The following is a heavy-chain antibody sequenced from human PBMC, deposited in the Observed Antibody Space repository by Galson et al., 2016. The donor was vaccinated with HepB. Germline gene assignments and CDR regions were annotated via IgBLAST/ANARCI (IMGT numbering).Heavy chain of an antibody. V-gene: IGHV4-39*01. CDR2: IYSTGGT. CDR1: GGSISSNNYY. Sequence: SETLSLTCTVSGGSISSNNYYWGWIRQPPGKGLEWIGSIYSTGGTYHNPSLRSRVTMSADTPKKQFSLTLSSVTAADTAVYYCARHGIDWFFDYWGQGTLVTVSS. D-gene: IGHD3-9*01. CDR3: ARHGIDWFFDY. J-gene: IGHJ4*02.